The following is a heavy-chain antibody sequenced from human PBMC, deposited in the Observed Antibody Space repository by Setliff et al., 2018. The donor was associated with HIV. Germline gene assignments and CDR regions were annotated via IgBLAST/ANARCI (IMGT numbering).Heavy chain of an antibody. CDR2: VYYSGST. CDR3: ARVKRGAATGYYFDQ. J-gene: IGHJ4*02. V-gene: IGHV4-59*11. CDR1: DVSISSHY. Sequence: SETLSLTCHVSDVSISSHYWSWIRQHPGKRLEWIGYVYYSGSTNYNPSLKSRVTISIDTSRNQFFLKMNSVTAADTATYYCARVKRGAATGYYFDQWGQGTLVTVSS. D-gene: IGHD6-13*01.